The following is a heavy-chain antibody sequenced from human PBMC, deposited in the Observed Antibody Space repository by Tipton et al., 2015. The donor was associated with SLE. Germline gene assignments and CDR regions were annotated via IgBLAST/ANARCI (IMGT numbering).Heavy chain of an antibody. CDR2: IYYGGNT. CDR1: GGSVSSSTYY. Sequence: TLSLTCTVSGGSVSSSTYYWAWIRQPPGKGLEWIGNIYYGGNTYNNPSLQSPVFISVDTSKNQFSLRLASVTAADTAVYYCASLYGDYEGDAFDFWGQGTLVTVSS. J-gene: IGHJ3*01. V-gene: IGHV4-39*07. D-gene: IGHD4-17*01. CDR3: ASLYGDYEGDAFDF.